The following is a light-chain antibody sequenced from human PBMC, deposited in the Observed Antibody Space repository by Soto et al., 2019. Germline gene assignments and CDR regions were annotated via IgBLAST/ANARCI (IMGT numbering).Light chain of an antibody. Sequence: DIQMTQSPSTLSASVGDRVTITCRASQSISSWLAWYQQKRGKAPKLLIYDASSLESGVPSRFSGSGSGTSFTLTISSLQPEDFATYYCQQLLSYPITFGQGTRLEIK. V-gene: IGKV1-5*01. CDR2: DAS. J-gene: IGKJ5*01. CDR1: QSISSW. CDR3: QQLLSYPIT.